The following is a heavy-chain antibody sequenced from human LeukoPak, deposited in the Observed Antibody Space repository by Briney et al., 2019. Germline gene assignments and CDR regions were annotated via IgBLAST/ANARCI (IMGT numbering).Heavy chain of an antibody. D-gene: IGHD2-2*01. CDR1: GGSFSGYY. CDR3: ARRVRRRIVVVPAATAFDY. Sequence: PSETLSLTCAVYGGSFSGYYWSWIRQPPGKGLEWIGEINHSGSTNYNPSLKSRVTISVDTSMNQFSLKLSSVTAADTAVYYCARRVRRRIVVVPAATAFDYWGQGTLVTVSS. CDR2: INHSGST. V-gene: IGHV4-34*01. J-gene: IGHJ4*02.